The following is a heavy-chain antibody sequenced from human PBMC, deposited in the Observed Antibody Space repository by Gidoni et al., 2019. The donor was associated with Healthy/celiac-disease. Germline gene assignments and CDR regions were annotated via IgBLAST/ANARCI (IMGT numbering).Heavy chain of an antibody. CDR3: ASSAYSSGWYWYFDL. D-gene: IGHD6-19*01. Sequence: EVQLVESGGGLVKPGGSLRLSCAASGFTFRSYSMNWVRQAPGKGLEWVSSISSSSSYIYYADSVKGRFTISRDNAKNSLYLQMNSLRAEDTAVYYCASSAYSSGWYWYFDLWGRGTLVTVSS. V-gene: IGHV3-21*01. CDR1: GFTFRSYS. J-gene: IGHJ2*01. CDR2: ISSSSSYI.